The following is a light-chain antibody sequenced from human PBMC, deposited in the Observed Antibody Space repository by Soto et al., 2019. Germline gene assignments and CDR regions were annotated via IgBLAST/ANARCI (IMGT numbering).Light chain of an antibody. CDR3: NSYTISGTYV. CDR2: EVT. Sequence: ALTQPPSVSGSPGQSVAISCTGDSSDVGSYNRVSWYQQSPGTAPKLIIYEVTTRPSGVPDRFSGSKSGNTAPLTISGLQAEDEADYYCNSYTISGTYVFGTGTKVTVL. CDR1: SSDVGSYNR. J-gene: IGLJ1*01. V-gene: IGLV2-18*02.